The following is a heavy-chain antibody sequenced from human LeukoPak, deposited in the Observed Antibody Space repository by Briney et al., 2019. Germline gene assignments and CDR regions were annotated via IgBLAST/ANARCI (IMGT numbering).Heavy chain of an antibody. Sequence: MPSETLSLTCTVSGGSISSGSYHWSWIRQPAGKGLEWIGRIYTSGSTNYNPSLKSRVTISVDTSKNQFSLKLSSVTAADMAMYYCARDDTGISAVGVYWGQGTLVTVSS. CDR2: IYTSGST. CDR3: ARDDTGISAVGVY. D-gene: IGHD6-13*01. V-gene: IGHV4-61*02. J-gene: IGHJ4*02. CDR1: GGSISSGSYH.